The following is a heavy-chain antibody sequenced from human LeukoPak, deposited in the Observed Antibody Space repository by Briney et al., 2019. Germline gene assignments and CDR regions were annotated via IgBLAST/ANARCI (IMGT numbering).Heavy chain of an antibody. CDR2: ISWNSGNI. CDR1: GLTFADYA. CDR3: AKGRGYNYGYIFGYFDY. V-gene: IGHV3-9*01. Sequence: GRSLRLSCAASGLTFADYAMHWVRHTPGKGLEWVSGISWNSGNIDYADSVKGRFTISRDNAKNSLYLQMNSLRAEDTALYYCAKGRGYNYGYIFGYFDYWGQGTLVTVSS. J-gene: IGHJ4*02. D-gene: IGHD5-18*01.